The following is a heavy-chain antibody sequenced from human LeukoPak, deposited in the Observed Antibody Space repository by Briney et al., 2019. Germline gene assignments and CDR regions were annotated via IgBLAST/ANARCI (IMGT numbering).Heavy chain of an antibody. CDR3: ASDPPYCSGGSCYSN. V-gene: IGHV4-38-2*02. Sequence: PSEALSLTCSVSGLSISSGRFWVWIRQPPGKGLEWLATVYESGTPFYNPSLKSRVTISVDTSKNQFSLKLSSVTAADTAVYYCASDPPYCSGGSCYSNWGQGTLVTVSS. D-gene: IGHD2-15*01. CDR1: GLSISSGRF. J-gene: IGHJ4*02. CDR2: VYESGTP.